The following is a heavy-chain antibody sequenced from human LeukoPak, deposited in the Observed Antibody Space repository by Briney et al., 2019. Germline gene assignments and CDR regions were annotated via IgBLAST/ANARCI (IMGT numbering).Heavy chain of an antibody. CDR2: ISHDGLND. D-gene: IGHD3-3*02. V-gene: IGHV3-30*10. J-gene: IGHJ6*04. Sequence: PGRSLRLSCAASGFTFRRHIMVWVRQAPGKGLEWVALISHDGLNDFYIDSVKGRFTISRDTSKNTLSLQMHSLRTEDTAVYFCARVAAITSYHFNYMDVWGKGTTVTVSS. CDR1: GFTFRRHI. CDR3: ARVAAITSYHFNYMDV.